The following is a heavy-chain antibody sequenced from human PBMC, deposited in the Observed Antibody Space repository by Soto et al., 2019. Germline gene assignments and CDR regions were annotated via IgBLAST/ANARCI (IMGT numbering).Heavy chain of an antibody. V-gene: IGHV5-51*01. J-gene: IGHJ5*02. Sequence: VESLKISGQGSGYSFTYYWIAWVRQMPGKGLEYMGIIYPSDSDTRYSPSFQGQVTISADKSINTAYLQWSSLKASDTAMYYCARHGFYGDYSSNYFDPWGQGTLVTVS. CDR3: ARHGFYGDYSSNYFDP. D-gene: IGHD4-17*01. CDR1: GYSFTYYW. CDR2: IYPSDSDT.